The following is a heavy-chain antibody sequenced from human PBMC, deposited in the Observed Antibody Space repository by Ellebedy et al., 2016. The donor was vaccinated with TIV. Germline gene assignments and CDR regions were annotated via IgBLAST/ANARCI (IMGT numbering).Heavy chain of an antibody. J-gene: IGHJ4*02. V-gene: IGHV3-15*01. CDR3: TTYTVATASGDY. D-gene: IGHD5-12*01. CDR1: GFTFTNAW. Sequence: GESLKISCAASGFTFTNAWMSWVRQAPGKGLECLCRIYKTSDGGPTEYAAAARGRFFISRDDSRNTVHLQMNSLQTEDTAIYYCTTYTVATASGDYWGQGTPVTVSS. CDR2: IYKTSDGGPT.